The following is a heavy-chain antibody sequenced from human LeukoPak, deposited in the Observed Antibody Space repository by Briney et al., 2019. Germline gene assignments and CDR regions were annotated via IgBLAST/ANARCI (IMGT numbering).Heavy chain of an antibody. CDR1: GGTFSSYA. D-gene: IGHD6-6*01. CDR2: IIPIFGTA. J-gene: IGHJ5*02. V-gene: IGHV1-69*05. Sequence: GSSVKVSCKASGGTFSSYAISWVRQAPGQGLEWMGGIIPIFGTANYAQKFQGRVTITTDESTSTAYMELSSLRSEDTAVYYCARVVWGIAARNNWFDPWGQGTLVNVSS. CDR3: ARVVWGIAARNNWFDP.